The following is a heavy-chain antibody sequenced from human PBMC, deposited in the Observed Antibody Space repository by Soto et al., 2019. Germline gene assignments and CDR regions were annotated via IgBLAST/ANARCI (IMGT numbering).Heavy chain of an antibody. Sequence: GGSLRLSCAASGFTFSSYGMHWVRQAPGKGLEWVAVIWYDGSNKYYADSVKGRFTISRDNSKNTLYLQMNSLRAEDTAVYYCARDLSGYCSGGSCYLSYFDCWGQGT. D-gene: IGHD2-15*01. V-gene: IGHV3-33*01. CDR1: GFTFSSYG. CDR3: ARDLSGYCSGGSCYLSYFDC. CDR2: IWYDGSNK. J-gene: IGHJ4*02.